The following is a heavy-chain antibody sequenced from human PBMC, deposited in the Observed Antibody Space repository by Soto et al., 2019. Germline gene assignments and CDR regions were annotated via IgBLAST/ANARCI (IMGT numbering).Heavy chain of an antibody. J-gene: IGHJ4*02. Sequence: VGSLRLSSAASGFTFSSYWMHWVRQAPGKGLVWVSRINSDGSSTSYADSVKGRFTISRDNAKNTLYLQMNSLRAEDTAIYYCARRGAVAGLHYWGQGTLVTVSS. CDR2: INSDGSST. CDR3: ARRGAVAGLHY. V-gene: IGHV3-74*01. CDR1: GFTFSSYW. D-gene: IGHD6-19*01.